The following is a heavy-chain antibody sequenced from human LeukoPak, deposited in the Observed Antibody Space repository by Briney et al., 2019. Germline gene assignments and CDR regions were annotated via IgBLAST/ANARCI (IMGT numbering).Heavy chain of an antibody. CDR3: ARGAPWFGEFYYGMDV. D-gene: IGHD3-10*01. V-gene: IGHV1-2*02. Sequence: GASVKVSCKASGYTFTGYYMHWVRQAPGQGLEGMGWINPNSGGTNYAQQFLGRVTMTRDTSISTAYMELSRLRSDDTAVYYCARGAPWFGEFYYGMDVWGQGTTVTVSS. J-gene: IGHJ6*02. CDR2: INPNSGGT. CDR1: GYTFTGYY.